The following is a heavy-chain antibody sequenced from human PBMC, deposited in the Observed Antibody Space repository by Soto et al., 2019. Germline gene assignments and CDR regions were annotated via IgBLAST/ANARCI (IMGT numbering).Heavy chain of an antibody. D-gene: IGHD6-13*01. CDR3: ARDHGGSTWFVGIYYYFGVDV. Sequence: EVQLVESGGGLVQPGGSLRLSCAASGFTLSSYNMNWVRQAPGKGLEWVSYISGSSDTIYYADSVQGRFTISRDNDKNSLYLQMDSLRDEDTAVYYCARDHGGSTWFVGIYYYFGVDVWGQGTTVTVSS. CDR2: ISGSSDTI. J-gene: IGHJ6*02. CDR1: GFTLSSYN. V-gene: IGHV3-48*02.